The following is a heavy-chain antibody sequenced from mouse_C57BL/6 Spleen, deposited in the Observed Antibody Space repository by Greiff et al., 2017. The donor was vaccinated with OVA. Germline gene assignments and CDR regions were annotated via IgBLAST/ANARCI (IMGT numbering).Heavy chain of an antibody. V-gene: IGHV1-7*01. J-gene: IGHJ4*01. Sequence: VQRVESGAELAKPGASVKLSCKASGYAFTSYWMHWVKQRPGQGLEWIGYINPSSGYTKYNQKFKDKATLTADKSSSTAYMQLSSLTYEDSAVYYCAMTVVATDAMDYWGQGTSVTVSS. CDR2: INPSSGYT. D-gene: IGHD1-1*01. CDR3: AMTVVATDAMDY. CDR1: GYAFTSYW.